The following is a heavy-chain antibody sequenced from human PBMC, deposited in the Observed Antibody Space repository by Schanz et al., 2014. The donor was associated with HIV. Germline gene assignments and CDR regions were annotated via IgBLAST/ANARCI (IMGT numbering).Heavy chain of an antibody. D-gene: IGHD6-13*01. V-gene: IGHV1-46*01. Sequence: QVQLVQSGAEGKKPGASVKISCKTSGFSFSRYHVHWIRQAPGQGLEWMGIIKPRDDGTNYAQKFQGRVTMTWDTSTSTVYMELSSLTSEDTAVYYCARDYSWSTDYWGQGTQVTVSS. J-gene: IGHJ4*02. CDR3: ARDYSWSTDY. CDR2: IKPRDDGT. CDR1: GFSFSRYH.